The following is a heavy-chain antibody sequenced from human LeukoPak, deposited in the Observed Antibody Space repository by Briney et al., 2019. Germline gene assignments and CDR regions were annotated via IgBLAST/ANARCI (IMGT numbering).Heavy chain of an antibody. V-gene: IGHV1-69*04. D-gene: IGHD1-26*01. CDR3: ARDRRGAAFDY. CDR2: IIPILGIA. Sequence: ASVKVSSKASGGTFSSYAISWVRQAPGQGLEWMGRIIPILGIANYAQKFQGRVTITADKSTSTAYMELSSLRSEDTAVYYCARDRRGAAFDYWGQGTLVTVSS. CDR1: GGTFSSYA. J-gene: IGHJ4*02.